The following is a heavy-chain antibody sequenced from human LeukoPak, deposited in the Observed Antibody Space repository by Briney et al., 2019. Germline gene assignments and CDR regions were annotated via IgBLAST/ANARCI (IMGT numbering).Heavy chain of an antibody. CDR1: GGSISGGIYS. V-gene: IGHV4-61*02. D-gene: IGHD3-22*01. Sequence: SETLSLTCTVSGGSISGGIYSWSWIRQPAGKGLECIGRIYASGYTNYNPSLVSRVTTSVDTSKNQFSLNLASVTAADTAVYYCARDPYYESSGYYRDYWGQGTLVTVSS. J-gene: IGHJ4*02. CDR3: ARDPYYESSGYYRDY. CDR2: IYASGYT.